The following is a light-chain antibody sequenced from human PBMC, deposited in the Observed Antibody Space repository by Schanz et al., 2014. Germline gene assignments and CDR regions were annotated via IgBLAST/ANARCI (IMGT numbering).Light chain of an antibody. J-gene: IGLJ1*01. CDR2: GNT. Sequence: QSVLTQPPSVSAAPGQKVTISCSGSSSNIGSNFVSWYQQLPGTAPKLLIYGNTNRPSGVPDRFSGSKSGTSASLAIGGLRSEDEADYYCSSYVGSNKFCVFGTGTKLTVL. CDR1: SSNIGSNF. V-gene: IGLV1-40*01. CDR3: SSYVGSNKFCV.